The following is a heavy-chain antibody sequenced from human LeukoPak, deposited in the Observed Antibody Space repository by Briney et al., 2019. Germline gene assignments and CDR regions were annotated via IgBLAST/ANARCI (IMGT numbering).Heavy chain of an antibody. V-gene: IGHV1-46*01. CDR2: INPSGGST. CDR3: ARDGGVAVAGSQFGP. J-gene: IGHJ5*02. Sequence: ASVKVSCKASGYTFTSYYKHWVRQAPGQGLEWMGIINPSGGSTSYAQKFQGRVTMTRDTSTSTVYMELSSLRSEDTAVYYCARDGGVAVAGSQFGPWGQGTLVTVSS. D-gene: IGHD6-19*01. CDR1: GYTFTSYY.